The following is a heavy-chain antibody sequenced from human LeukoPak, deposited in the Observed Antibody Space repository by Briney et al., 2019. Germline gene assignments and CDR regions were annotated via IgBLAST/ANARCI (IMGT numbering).Heavy chain of an antibody. CDR2: IYYSGST. Sequence: PSETLSLTCTVSGGSISSSSYYWGWIRQPPGKGLEWIGSIYYSGSTYYNPSLKSRVTISVDTSKNQFSLKLSSVTAADTAVYYCARHNNYRRYFDYWGQGTLVTVSS. CDR1: GGSISSSSYY. CDR3: ARHNNYRRYFDY. J-gene: IGHJ4*02. D-gene: IGHD1-1*01. V-gene: IGHV4-39*01.